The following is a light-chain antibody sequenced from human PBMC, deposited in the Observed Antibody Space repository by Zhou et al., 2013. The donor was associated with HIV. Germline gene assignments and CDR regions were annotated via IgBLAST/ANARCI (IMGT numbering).Light chain of an antibody. Sequence: DIQMTQSPSTLSASVGDRVTITCRASQSISSWLAWYQQKPGKAPKLLIYKASTLESGVPSRFSGSGSGTDFTLTITSLEPEDFAVYYCQQRSNWPMYTFGQGTKLEIK. CDR2: KAS. CDR3: QQRSNWPMYT. V-gene: IGKV1-5*03. CDR1: QSISSW. J-gene: IGKJ2*01.